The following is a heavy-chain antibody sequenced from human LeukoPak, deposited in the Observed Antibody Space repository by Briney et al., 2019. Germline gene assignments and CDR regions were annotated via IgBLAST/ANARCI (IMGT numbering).Heavy chain of an antibody. Sequence: SETLSLTCTVSGGSISSGSYYWSWIRQPPGEGLEWIAYIHNTGSTNYNPSLKSRVTISLDTSKNEFSLKLTSVTAADTAVYYCVRDWEGFNFDIWGQGTMATVSS. CDR1: GGSISSGSYY. CDR2: IHNTGST. CDR3: VRDWEGFNFDI. J-gene: IGHJ3*02. V-gene: IGHV4-61*01. D-gene: IGHD1-26*01.